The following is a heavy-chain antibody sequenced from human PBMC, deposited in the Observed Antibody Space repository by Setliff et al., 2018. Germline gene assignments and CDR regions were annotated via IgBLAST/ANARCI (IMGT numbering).Heavy chain of an antibody. CDR1: GGSISSGDYY. J-gene: IGHJ6*02. CDR2: IYSSGST. D-gene: IGHD3-9*01. CDR3: ARRRYFDRYYYYGMDV. V-gene: IGHV4-30-4*08. Sequence: SSETLSLTCTVSGGSISSGDYYWSWIRQPPGKGLEWIGYIYSSGSTYYNPSLKSRVTISVDTSKNQFSLKLSSVTAADTAVYYCARRRYFDRYYYYGMDVWGRGTTVTVSS.